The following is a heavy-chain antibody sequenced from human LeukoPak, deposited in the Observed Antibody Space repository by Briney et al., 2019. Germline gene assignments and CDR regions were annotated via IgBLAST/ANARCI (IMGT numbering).Heavy chain of an antibody. J-gene: IGHJ3*02. CDR2: IYYSGST. CDR3: ASANCSSTSCYTPDAFDI. D-gene: IGHD2-2*02. Sequence: PSETLSLTCTVSGGSISSYYWGWIRQPPGKGLEWIGSIYYSGSTYYNPSLKSRVTISVDTSKNQFSLKLSSVTAADTAVYYCASANCSSTSCYTPDAFDIWGQGTMVTVSS. CDR1: GGSISSYY. V-gene: IGHV4-39*07.